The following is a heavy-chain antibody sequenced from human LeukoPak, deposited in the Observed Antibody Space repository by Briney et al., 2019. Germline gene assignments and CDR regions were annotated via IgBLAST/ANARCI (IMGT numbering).Heavy chain of an antibody. CDR2: ISGSSGHT. D-gene: IGHD3-3*01. V-gene: IGHV3-23*01. CDR1: GLTFSSYA. CDR3: AKVGFSEMEWLLYSDR. Sequence: GGSLRLSCAASGLTFSSYAMSWVRQAPGKGLEWVSAISGSSGHTYYADSVKGRFAISRDNSKNTLYLQMNSLRAEDTAVYYCAKVGFSEMEWLLYSDRWGQGTLVTVSS. J-gene: IGHJ5*02.